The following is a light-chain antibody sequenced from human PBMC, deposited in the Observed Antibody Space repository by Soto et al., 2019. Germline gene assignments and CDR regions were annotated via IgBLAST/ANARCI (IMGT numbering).Light chain of an antibody. CDR1: QSVTTR. V-gene: IGKV3D-15*01. CDR3: QQYDKWPPWT. Sequence: IVLTQSPGTLSLSPGERVTLSCRASQSVTTRLAWYQHKPGQAPTLLMSGASNRASGVPVRFSGSGSGTDFTLTITSLQSEDFAVYYCQQYDKWPPWTFGQGTKVDIK. CDR2: GAS. J-gene: IGKJ1*01.